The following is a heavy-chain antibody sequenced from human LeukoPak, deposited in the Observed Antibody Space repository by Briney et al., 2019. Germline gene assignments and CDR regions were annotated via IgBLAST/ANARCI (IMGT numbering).Heavy chain of an antibody. V-gene: IGHV1-24*01. CDR1: GYTLTELS. Sequence: ASVKVSCKVSGYTLTELSMHWVRQAPGKGLEWMGGFDPEDGETIYAQRFQGRVTMTEDTSTDTAYMELSSLRSEDTAVYYCATANRSLAAAGHYNWYFDLWGRGTLVTVSS. CDR3: ATANRSLAAAGHYNWYFDL. CDR2: FDPEDGET. D-gene: IGHD6-13*01. J-gene: IGHJ2*01.